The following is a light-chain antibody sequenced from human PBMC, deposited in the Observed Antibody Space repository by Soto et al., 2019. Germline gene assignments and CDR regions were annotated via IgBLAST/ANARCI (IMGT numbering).Light chain of an antibody. CDR1: QSVRSSF. CDR3: QQSYTRT. CDR2: HAS. Sequence: EIVLTQSPGTLSLSPGERAALSCRASQSVRSSFLAWYQQKPGQAPRLLIFHASSRATGIPSRFSGSGSGTDFTLTISSLQPEDFATYYCQQSYTRTFGQGTKVDI. V-gene: IGKV3D-20*02. J-gene: IGKJ1*01.